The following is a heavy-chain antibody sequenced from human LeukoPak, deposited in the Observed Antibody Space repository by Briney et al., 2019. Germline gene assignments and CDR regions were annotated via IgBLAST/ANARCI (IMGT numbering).Heavy chain of an antibody. D-gene: IGHD7-27*01. CDR1: NGSINNYF. V-gene: IGHV4-59*01. Sequence: KTSETLSLTCTVSNGSINNYFWSWIRQPPGKGLEWIGYIYYSGSTNYNPSLKSRVTISADTSKNQFSLKLYSVTAADTAVYYCATRKLGNDYWGQGTLVTVSS. J-gene: IGHJ4*02. CDR3: ATRKLGNDY. CDR2: IYYSGST.